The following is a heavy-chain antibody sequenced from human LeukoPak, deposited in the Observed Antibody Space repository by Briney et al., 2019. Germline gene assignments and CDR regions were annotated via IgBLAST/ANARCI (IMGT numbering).Heavy chain of an antibody. D-gene: IGHD6-13*01. Sequence: GGSLRLSCTASGFTFSSYAMNWVRQAPGKGLEWVSGIGAGGTFTYYADSVKGRFTISRDNSKNTLYLQMNSLRAEDTAVYYCAIADSSSWYNFDYWGQGTLVTVSS. CDR3: AIADSSSWYNFDY. CDR2: IGAGGTFT. CDR1: GFTFSSYA. J-gene: IGHJ4*02. V-gene: IGHV3-23*01.